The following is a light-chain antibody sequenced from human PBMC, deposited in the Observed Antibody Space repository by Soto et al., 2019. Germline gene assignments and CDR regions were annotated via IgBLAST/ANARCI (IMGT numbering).Light chain of an antibody. CDR3: QQYGSSPGT. J-gene: IGKJ1*01. CDR1: QSVTSSY. CDR2: GAS. Sequence: GLTQSPGTLSLSLGERATLSCRASQSVTSSYLAWYQQKPGQAPRLLIYGASSRATGIPDRFSGSGSGTDFTLTISRLEPEDFAVYYCQQYGSSPGTFGQGTKVDIK. V-gene: IGKV3-20*01.